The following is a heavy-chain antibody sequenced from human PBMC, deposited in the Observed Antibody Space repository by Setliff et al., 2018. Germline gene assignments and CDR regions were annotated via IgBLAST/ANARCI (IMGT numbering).Heavy chain of an antibody. Sequence: GESLKISCVASGFTFSNAWMSWVRQAPGKGLEWVGRIKFISQGGTTDYAAPVEDRFTISRDDSKNTLYLQMNDLKTEDTAVYFCTTDPVGNSGFDVWGQGTMVTVS. CDR2: IKFISQGGTT. V-gene: IGHV3-15*01. D-gene: IGHD5-12*01. J-gene: IGHJ3*01. CDR3: TTDPVGNSGFDV. CDR1: GFTFSNAW.